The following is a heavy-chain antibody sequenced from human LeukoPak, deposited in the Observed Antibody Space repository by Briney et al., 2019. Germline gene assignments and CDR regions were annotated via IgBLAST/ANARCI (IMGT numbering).Heavy chain of an antibody. J-gene: IGHJ6*03. Sequence: GGSLRLACVASGFTFSSYGMHWVRQAPGKGLEWVAFIRHDESNKFYADSVKGRCTISRDNSKNTLYLQISSLRAEDTALYYCAKQMVERQQDYYMDVWGKGTSVTVSS. CDR1: GFTFSSYG. CDR3: AKQMVERQQDYYMDV. D-gene: IGHD2-15*01. V-gene: IGHV3-30*02. CDR2: IRHDESNK.